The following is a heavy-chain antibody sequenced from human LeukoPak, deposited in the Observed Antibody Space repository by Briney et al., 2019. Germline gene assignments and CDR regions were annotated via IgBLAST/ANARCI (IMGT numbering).Heavy chain of an antibody. CDR2: IYYSGST. V-gene: IGHV4-59*12. D-gene: IGHD6-19*01. CDR3: ARDLLPLAVAGIGY. Sequence: PSETLSLTCTVSGGSISSYCWSWIRQPPGKGLEWIGYIYYSGSTNYNPSLKSRVTISVDTSKNQFSLKLSSVTAADTAVYYCARDLLPLAVAGIGYWGQGTLVTVSS. J-gene: IGHJ4*02. CDR1: GGSISSYC.